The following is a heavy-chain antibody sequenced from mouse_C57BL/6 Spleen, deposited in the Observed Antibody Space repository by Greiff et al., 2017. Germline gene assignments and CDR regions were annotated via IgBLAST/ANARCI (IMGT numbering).Heavy chain of an antibody. CDR2: ISSGSSTI. Sequence: EVKLMESGGGLVKPGGSLKLSCAASGFTFSDYGMHWVRQAPEKGLEWVAYISSGSSTIYYADTVKGRFTISRDNAKNTLFLQMTSLRYADTAMYYCAKDYHYYAMDYWGQGTSVTVSS. CDR1: GFTFSDYG. D-gene: IGHD2-4*01. J-gene: IGHJ4*01. V-gene: IGHV5-17*01. CDR3: AKDYHYYAMDY.